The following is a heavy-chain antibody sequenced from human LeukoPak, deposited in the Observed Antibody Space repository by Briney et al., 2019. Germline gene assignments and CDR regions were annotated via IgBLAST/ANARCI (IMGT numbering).Heavy chain of an antibody. V-gene: IGHV3-48*04. CDR2: ISSSGSTI. D-gene: IGHD4-17*01. Sequence: GGSLRLSCAASGFTFSSYAMSWVRQAPGKGLEWVSYISSSGSTIYYADSVKGRFTISRDNAKNSLYLQMNSLRAEDTAVYYCAREPMTTVTTSDYWGQGTLVTVSS. CDR3: AREPMTTVTTSDY. J-gene: IGHJ4*02. CDR1: GFTFSSYA.